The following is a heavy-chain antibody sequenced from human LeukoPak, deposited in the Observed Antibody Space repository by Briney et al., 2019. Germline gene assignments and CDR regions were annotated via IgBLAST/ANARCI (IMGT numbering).Heavy chain of an antibody. CDR1: GFTFSSYA. V-gene: IGHV3-23*01. CDR2: ISGSGGST. CDR3: AKTGYSSSWLDAFDI. Sequence: PGGSLRLSCAASGFTFSSYAMSWVRQAPGKGREWVSAISGSGGSTYYADSVKGRFTISRDNSKNTLYLQMNSLRAEDTAVYYCAKTGYSSSWLDAFDIWGQGTMVTVSS. D-gene: IGHD6-13*01. J-gene: IGHJ3*02.